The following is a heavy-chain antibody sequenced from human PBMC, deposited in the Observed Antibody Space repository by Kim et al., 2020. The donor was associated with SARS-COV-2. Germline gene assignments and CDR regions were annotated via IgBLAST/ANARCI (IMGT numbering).Heavy chain of an antibody. CDR2: IGGSDDST. Sequence: GGSLRLSCAASGFTFTSYAMSWVRQAPGKGLEWVSVIGGSDDSTYYAGSVKGRFTISRDNSKNTLYLQMNSLRVEDTAVYFCAKGGSSSCYSFGGSWGQGTLVTVSA. D-gene: IGHD2-15*01. CDR3: AKGGSSSCYSFGGS. V-gene: IGHV3-23*01. J-gene: IGHJ5*02. CDR1: GFTFTSYA.